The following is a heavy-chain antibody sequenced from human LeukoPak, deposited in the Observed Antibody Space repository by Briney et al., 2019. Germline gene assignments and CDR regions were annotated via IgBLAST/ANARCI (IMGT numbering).Heavy chain of an antibody. J-gene: IGHJ4*02. V-gene: IGHV3-23*01. CDR2: ISSSGDST. Sequence: GGSLRLSCAASGFTFSNYAMSCVRQAPGKGLEWVSTISSSGDSTYYADSVKGRFTISRDNSKNTLYLQMNSLRAEDTAVYYCARDIDNGDYVVYWGQGTLVTVSS. D-gene: IGHD4-17*01. CDR3: ARDIDNGDYVVY. CDR1: GFTFSNYA.